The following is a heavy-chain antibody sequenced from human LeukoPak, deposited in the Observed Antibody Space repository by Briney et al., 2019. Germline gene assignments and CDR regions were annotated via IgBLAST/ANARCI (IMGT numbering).Heavy chain of an antibody. CDR3: ARDSPPRWFDP. CDR2: IYYDGSA. V-gene: IGHV4-61*02. Sequence: PSQTLSLTCNVSGGAIRGTSHFWSWIRQPAGKGLEWIGRIYYDGSANYSLSFKSRATILVDTSKNQFSLRLTSVTAADTAVYYCARDSPPRWFDPWGQGALVTVAS. J-gene: IGHJ5*02. CDR1: GGAIRGTSHF.